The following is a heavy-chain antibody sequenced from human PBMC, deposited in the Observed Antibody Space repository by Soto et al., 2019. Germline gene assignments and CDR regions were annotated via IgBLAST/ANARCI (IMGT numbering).Heavy chain of an antibody. CDR2: ISHSGST. CDR1: GGSLGGFH. V-gene: IGHV4-34*01. CDR3: ARLLGYCSGGSCYFRYYYYYMDV. D-gene: IGHD2-15*01. Sequence: ASETLSLTCAVSGGSLGGFHWSWIRQPPGKGLEWIGEISHSGSTNYNPSLKSRVTISVDTSKNQFSLKLSSVTAADTAVYYCARLLGYCSGGSCYFRYYYYYMDVWGKGTTVTVSS. J-gene: IGHJ6*03.